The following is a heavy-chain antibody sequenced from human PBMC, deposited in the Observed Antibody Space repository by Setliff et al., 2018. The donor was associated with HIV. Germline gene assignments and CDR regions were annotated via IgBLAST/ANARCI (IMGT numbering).Heavy chain of an antibody. Sequence: SETLSLTCTVSGGSISSYYWSWIRQPPGKGLEWIGYIYYSGSTNYNPSLKSRVTISVDTSKNQFSLKLSSVTAADTAVYYCARFKYYYDSSGYFYNWFDPWGQGTLVTVSS. V-gene: IGHV4-59*01. J-gene: IGHJ5*02. CDR3: ARFKYYYDSSGYFYNWFDP. D-gene: IGHD3-22*01. CDR1: GGSISSYY. CDR2: IYYSGST.